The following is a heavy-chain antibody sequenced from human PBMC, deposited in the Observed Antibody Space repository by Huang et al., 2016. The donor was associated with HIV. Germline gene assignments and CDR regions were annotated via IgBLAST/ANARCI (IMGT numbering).Heavy chain of an antibody. Sequence: QVQLQESGPGLVKPSETLSLTCTVSGGSISSHYWSWIRQPPGQGLEWIGSIDYRGSTNYNPALKSLVTISVDTSKNQFSLKLSSVTAADTAVYYCARDTMVRGFDYWGQGTLVTVSS. CDR2: IDYRGST. CDR3: ARDTMVRGFDY. J-gene: IGHJ4*02. CDR1: GGSISSHY. V-gene: IGHV4-59*11. D-gene: IGHD3-10*01.